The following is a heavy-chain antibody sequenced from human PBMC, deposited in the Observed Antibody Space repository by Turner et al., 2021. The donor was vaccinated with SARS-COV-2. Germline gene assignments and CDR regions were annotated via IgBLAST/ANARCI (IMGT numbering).Heavy chain of an antibody. J-gene: IGHJ4*02. CDR3: ARSSFRMYFAH. CDR1: AFALSSSW. D-gene: IGHD2-2*01. CDR2: INDAGSEE. Sequence: EVQLVESGGGLVQPGGSRRLSCAASAFALSSSWMNWVRQAPGKGLEWVATINDAGSEEYYVGSVKGRFIISRDNAKNSMYLQMNSLRAEDTAVYYCARSSFRMYFAHWGQGTLVTVSS. V-gene: IGHV3-7*01.